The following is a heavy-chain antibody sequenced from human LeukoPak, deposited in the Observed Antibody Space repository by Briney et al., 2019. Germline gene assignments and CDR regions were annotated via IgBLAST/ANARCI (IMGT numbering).Heavy chain of an antibody. CDR3: ASCFRGGSDLGLKVWFDP. V-gene: IGHV4-34*01. D-gene: IGHD2-15*01. CDR1: GGSFSGYY. J-gene: IGHJ5*02. Sequence: SETLSLTCAVYGGSFSGYYWSWIRQPPGKGLEWIGEINHSGSTSYNPSLKSRVTISVDTSKNQFSLKLSSVTAADTAVYYCASCFRGGSDLGLKVWFDPWGQGSMVTVSS. CDR2: INHSGST.